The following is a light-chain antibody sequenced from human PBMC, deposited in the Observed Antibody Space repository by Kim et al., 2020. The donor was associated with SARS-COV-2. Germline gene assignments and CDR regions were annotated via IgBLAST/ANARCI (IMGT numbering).Light chain of an antibody. CDR3: SSYTSSSTK. Sequence: PGQSITISCTGTSSDVGGYNYVSWYQQHPGKAPKLMIYDVSKRPSGVSNRFSGSKSGNTASLTISGLQAEDEADYYCSSYTSSSTKFGGGTQLTVL. J-gene: IGLJ3*02. CDR2: DVS. V-gene: IGLV2-14*04. CDR1: SSDVGGYNY.